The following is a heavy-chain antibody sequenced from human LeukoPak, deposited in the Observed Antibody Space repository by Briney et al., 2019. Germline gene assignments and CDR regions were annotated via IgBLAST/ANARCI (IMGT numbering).Heavy chain of an antibody. CDR2: IKQDGSEK. D-gene: IGHD3-10*01. Sequence: GGSLRLSCAASGFTFSSYWMSWVRQAPGKGLEWVANIKQDGSEKYYVDSVKGRFTISRDNAKNSLYLQMNSLRAEDTAVYYCAKDLFAGYGSGESFDYWGQGTLVTVSS. V-gene: IGHV3-7*01. J-gene: IGHJ4*02. CDR3: AKDLFAGYGSGESFDY. CDR1: GFTFSSYW.